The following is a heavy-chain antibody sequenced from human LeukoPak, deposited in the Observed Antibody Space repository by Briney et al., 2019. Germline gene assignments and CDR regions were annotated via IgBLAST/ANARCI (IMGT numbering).Heavy chain of an antibody. V-gene: IGHV4-61*01. Sequence: SETLSLTCAVSGGSISSSSSICWTWIRQPPGKGLEWIGYIYYSGSTNYNPSLKSRVTISVDTSKNQFSLKLSSVTAADTAVYYCARARRPSSGWYPFYFDYWGQGTLVTVSS. CDR3: ARARRPSSGWYPFYFDY. CDR1: GGSISSSSSIC. J-gene: IGHJ4*02. CDR2: IYYSGST. D-gene: IGHD6-19*01.